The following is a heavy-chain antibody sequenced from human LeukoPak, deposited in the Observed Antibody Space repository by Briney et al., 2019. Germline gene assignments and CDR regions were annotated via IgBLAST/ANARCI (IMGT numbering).Heavy chain of an antibody. J-gene: IGHJ6*03. CDR2: MYYSGST. D-gene: IGHD2-15*01. Sequence: PSETLSLTCTVSGGSISSSNYYWGWIRQPPGKGLEWIGNMYYSGSTYYNPSLKSRVTISVDTSKNHFSLKLSSVTAADTAVYYCARVNCSGVSCYHYYYYMDVWGTGTTVTVSS. CDR3: ARVNCSGVSCYHYYYYMDV. CDR1: GGSISSSNYY. V-gene: IGHV4-39*07.